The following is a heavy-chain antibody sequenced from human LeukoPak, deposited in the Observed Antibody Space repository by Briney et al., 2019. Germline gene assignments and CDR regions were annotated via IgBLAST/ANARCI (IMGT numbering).Heavy chain of an antibody. CDR1: GFTFTTYG. Sequence: SGGSLRLSCAASGFTFTTYGMHWVRQDPRKGLVWVSRISGDGRNINYADSVRGRFTISRDNAKNSLYLQMNSLRAEDTAVYYCARDPKQSSSWYVSPRFDPWSQGTLVTVSS. J-gene: IGHJ5*02. CDR2: ISGDGRNI. D-gene: IGHD6-13*01. V-gene: IGHV3-74*01. CDR3: ARDPKQSSSWYVSPRFDP.